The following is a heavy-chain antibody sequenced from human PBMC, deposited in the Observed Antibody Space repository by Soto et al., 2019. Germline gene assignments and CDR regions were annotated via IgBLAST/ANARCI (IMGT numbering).Heavy chain of an antibody. Sequence: SGLTFSSYWMHWVRQAPGKGLVWVSRINSDGSSTSYADSVKGRFTISRDNAKNTLYLQMNSLRAEDTAVYYCARARELLVLYYYYGMDVWGQGTTVTVSS. V-gene: IGHV3-74*01. CDR3: ARARELLVLYYYYGMDV. CDR1: GLTFSSYW. D-gene: IGHD1-26*01. CDR2: INSDGSST. J-gene: IGHJ6*02.